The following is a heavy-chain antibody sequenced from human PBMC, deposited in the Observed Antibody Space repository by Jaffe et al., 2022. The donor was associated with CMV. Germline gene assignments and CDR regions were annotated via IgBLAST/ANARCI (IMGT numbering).Heavy chain of an antibody. J-gene: IGHJ6*03. Sequence: EVQLVESGGGLVKPGGSLRLSCAASGFTFSSYSMNWVRQAPGKGLEWVSSISSSSSYIYYADSVKGRFTISRDNAKNSLYLQMNSLRAEDTAVYYCARDQLNCGGDCDRYYYYYYMDVWGKGTTVTVSS. V-gene: IGHV3-21*01. CDR3: ARDQLNCGGDCDRYYYYYYMDV. CDR2: ISSSSSYI. D-gene: IGHD2-21*02. CDR1: GFTFSSYS.